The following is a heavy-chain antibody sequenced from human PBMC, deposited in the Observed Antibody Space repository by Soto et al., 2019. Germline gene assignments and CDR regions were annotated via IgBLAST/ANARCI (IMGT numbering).Heavy chain of an antibody. V-gene: IGHV4-34*10. J-gene: IGHJ4*02. CDR1: GGSFSGYY. CDR3: ARDRHPRIVGAGGPDY. D-gene: IGHD1-26*01. Sequence: PSETLSLTCAVYGGSFSGYYWSWIRQPPGKGLEWIGEINRSGSTNYNPSLKGRFTISRDNAKNSLYLQMNSLRAEDTAVYYCARDRHPRIVGAGGPDYWGQGTLVTVSS. CDR2: INRSGST.